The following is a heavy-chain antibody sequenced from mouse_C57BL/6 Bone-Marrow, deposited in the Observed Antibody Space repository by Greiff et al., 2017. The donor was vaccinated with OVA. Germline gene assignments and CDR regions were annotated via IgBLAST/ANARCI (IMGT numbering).Heavy chain of an antibody. Sequence: EVQVVESGGGLVQLGESLKLSCESSEYEFPSHDMSWVRKTPEKRLELVTAINSDGGSTYYPDTMKRLFIITRDKTKKTLYLQMSSLRSEDSALYYWSRHPFVDYWGQGTTLTVSS. CDR2: INSDGGST. CDR3: SRHPFVDY. V-gene: IGHV5-2*01. J-gene: IGHJ2*01. CDR1: EYEFPSHD.